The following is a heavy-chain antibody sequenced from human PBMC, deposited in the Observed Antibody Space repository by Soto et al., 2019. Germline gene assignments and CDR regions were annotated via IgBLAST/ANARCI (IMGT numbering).Heavy chain of an antibody. V-gene: IGHV4-59*08. Sequence: SETLSLTCTVSGGSISSYYWSWIRQPPGKGLEWIGYIYYSGSTNYNPSLKSRVTISVDTSKNQFSLKLSSVTAADTAVYYCARTLNGYGSGSTLPAFDIWGQGTMVTVSS. CDR1: GGSISSYY. CDR2: IYYSGST. D-gene: IGHD3-10*01. CDR3: ARTLNGYGSGSTLPAFDI. J-gene: IGHJ3*02.